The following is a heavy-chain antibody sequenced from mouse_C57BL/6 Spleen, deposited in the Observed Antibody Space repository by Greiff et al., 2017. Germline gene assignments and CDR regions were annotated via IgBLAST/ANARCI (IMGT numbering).Heavy chain of an antibody. V-gene: IGHV5-17*01. J-gene: IGHJ2*01. CDR2: ISSGSSTI. CDR3: ARPYYYGSSYYFDY. CDR1: GFTFSDYG. D-gene: IGHD1-1*01. Sequence: VQLVESGGGLVKPGGSLKLSCAASGFTFSDYGMHWVRQAPEKGLEWVAYISSGSSTIYYADTVKGRFTISRDNAKNTLFLQMTSLRSEDTAMYYCARPYYYGSSYYFDYWGQGTTLTVSS.